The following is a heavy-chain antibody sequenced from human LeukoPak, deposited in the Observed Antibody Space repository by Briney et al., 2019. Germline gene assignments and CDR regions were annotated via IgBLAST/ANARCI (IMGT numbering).Heavy chain of an antibody. J-gene: IGHJ4*02. CDR2: IHTSGIT. V-gene: IGHV4-4*07. CDR3: ARDLGSNYVYFDY. Sequence: SGTLPLTCTVSGGSISSHYWSWIRQPAGKGLEYIGRIHTSGITNYNPSLKSRVTMSGDTSKNQFSLKLSSVTAADTAVYYCARDLGSNYVYFDYWGQGSLVTVSS. CDR1: GGSISSHY. D-gene: IGHD1-26*01.